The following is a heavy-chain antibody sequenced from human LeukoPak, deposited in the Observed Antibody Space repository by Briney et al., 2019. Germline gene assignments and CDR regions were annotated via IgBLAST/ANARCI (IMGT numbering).Heavy chain of an antibody. CDR3: ARQGIVGAAQGLFDY. V-gene: IGHV4-39*01. Sequence: SETLSLTCTVSGGSISSSSYYWGWIRQPLGKGLEWIGSIYYSGSTYYNPSLKSRVTISVDTSKNQFSLKLSSVTAADTAVYYCARQGIVGAAQGLFDYWGQGTLVTVSS. CDR1: GGSISSSSYY. CDR2: IYYSGST. D-gene: IGHD1-26*01. J-gene: IGHJ4*02.